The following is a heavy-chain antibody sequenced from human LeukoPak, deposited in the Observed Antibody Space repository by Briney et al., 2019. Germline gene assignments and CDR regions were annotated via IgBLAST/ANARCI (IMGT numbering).Heavy chain of an antibody. Sequence: GASVKVSCKASGYTFTGYYIHWVRQAPGQGLEWMGCIDPRSGDTKSVQKFQGWVTLTRDTSISTTYMELSRLTSDDTAVYYCAREYSSGKIYYKNFDYWGQGTLVTVSS. J-gene: IGHJ4*02. CDR2: IDPRSGDT. V-gene: IGHV1-2*04. D-gene: IGHD2-15*01. CDR1: GYTFTGYY. CDR3: AREYSSGKIYYKNFDY.